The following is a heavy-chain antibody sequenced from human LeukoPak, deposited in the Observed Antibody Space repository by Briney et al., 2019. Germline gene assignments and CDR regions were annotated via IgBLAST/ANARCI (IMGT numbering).Heavy chain of an antibody. CDR1: GYTFTGYY. CDR3: ARDLGRDGSGWYPYHDY. D-gene: IGHD6-19*01. Sequence: ASVTVSCKASGYTFTGYYIHWVRQAPGQGLEWMGWINSDTGGTIYAQNFQGRVTLTRDTSISTAYMELSRLTSDDTAVYYCARDLGRDGSGWYPYHDYWGQGTRVTVSS. V-gene: IGHV1-2*02. J-gene: IGHJ4*02. CDR2: INSDTGGT.